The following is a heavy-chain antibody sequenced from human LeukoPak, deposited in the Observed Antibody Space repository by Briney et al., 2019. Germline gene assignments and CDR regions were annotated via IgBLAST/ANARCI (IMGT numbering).Heavy chain of an antibody. V-gene: IGHV4-38-2*01. CDR3: ARVNWICDY. Sequence: SETLSLTCAVSGYSISNGYHRGWIRQPPGKGLEWIGSIYRSGSTYYNPSLKSRVTISVDTSKNHFSLRLSSVTAADTAVYYCARVNWICDYWGQGTLVTVSS. J-gene: IGHJ4*02. D-gene: IGHD1-20*01. CDR2: IYRSGST. CDR1: GYSISNGYH.